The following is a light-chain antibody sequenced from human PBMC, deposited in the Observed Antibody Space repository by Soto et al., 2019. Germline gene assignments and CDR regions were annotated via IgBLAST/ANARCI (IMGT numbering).Light chain of an antibody. Sequence: DLQMTQSPSSLSASVGDRVTITCQADQGISKSLSWYQQNPGMAPKLLIYDASNLETGVPSRFSGSGSGIDFTLTISSLQPEDFGRYYCQQYDDLPFTFGGGTKVEIK. J-gene: IGKJ4*01. CDR1: QGISKS. CDR2: DAS. CDR3: QQYDDLPFT. V-gene: IGKV1-33*01.